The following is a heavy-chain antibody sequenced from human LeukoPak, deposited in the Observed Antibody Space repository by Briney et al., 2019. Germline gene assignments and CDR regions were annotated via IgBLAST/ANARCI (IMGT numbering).Heavy chain of an antibody. J-gene: IGHJ4*02. D-gene: IGHD1-26*01. Sequence: SETLSLTCAVHGGSFSGYYWSWIRQPPGKGLEWIGEINHSGSTNYNPSLKSRVTISVDTSKNQFSLKLSSVTAADTAVYYCARGPVELLPFDYWGQGTLVTISS. V-gene: IGHV4-34*01. CDR3: ARGPVELLPFDY. CDR1: GGSFSGYY. CDR2: INHSGST.